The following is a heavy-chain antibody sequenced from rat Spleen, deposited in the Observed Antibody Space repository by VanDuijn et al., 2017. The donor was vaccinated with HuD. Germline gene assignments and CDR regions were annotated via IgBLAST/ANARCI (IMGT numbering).Heavy chain of an antibody. V-gene: IGHV2S8*01. D-gene: IGHD1-2*01. CDR1: GFSLSSHG. CDR3: ARSDYSSPYYFDY. Sequence: QVQLKESGPGLVQPSQTLSLICTVSGFSLSSHGVFWVRQPPGKGLEWIATISSSGITFYNSALKSRLSISRDTSKIQLFLQMNNLQTEDTAMYFCARSDYSSPYYFDYWGQGVMVTVSS. J-gene: IGHJ2*01. CDR2: ISSSGIT.